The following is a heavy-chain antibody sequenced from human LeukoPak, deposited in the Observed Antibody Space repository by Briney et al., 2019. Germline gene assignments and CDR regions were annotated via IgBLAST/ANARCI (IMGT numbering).Heavy chain of an antibody. D-gene: IGHD1-26*01. J-gene: IGHJ4*02. Sequence: GGSLRLSCAASGFTFDDYVMIWVRQAPGKGLEWVSGINWNGGSTDYADSVKGRFTISRDNAKNSLYLQMNSLRAEDTAVYYCARDGVAELMSALDYWGQGILVTVSS. CDR3: ARDGVAELMSALDY. CDR1: GFTFDDYV. V-gene: IGHV3-20*04. CDR2: INWNGGST.